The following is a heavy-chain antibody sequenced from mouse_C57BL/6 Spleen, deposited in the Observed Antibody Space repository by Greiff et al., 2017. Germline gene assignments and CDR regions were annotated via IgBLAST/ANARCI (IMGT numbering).Heavy chain of an antibody. CDR3: ARPHYGNYFAY. CDR1: GYTFTSYW. D-gene: IGHD2-1*01. Sequence: VQLQQPGAELVRPGSSVKLSCKASGYTFTSYWMHWVKQRPIQGLEWIGNIDPSDSETHYNQKFKDKATLTVDKSSSTAYMQLSRLTSEDSAVYYCARPHYGNYFAYWGQGTLVTVSA. V-gene: IGHV1-52*01. J-gene: IGHJ3*01. CDR2: IDPSDSET.